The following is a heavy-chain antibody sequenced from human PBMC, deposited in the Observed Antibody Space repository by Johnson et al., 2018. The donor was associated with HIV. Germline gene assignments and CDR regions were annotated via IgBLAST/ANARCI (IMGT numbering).Heavy chain of an antibody. J-gene: IGHJ3*02. V-gene: IGHV3-15*01. CDR1: GFTFSNAW. CDR3: AKDMFRWELLDGDTFGI. CDR2: IKSKTDGGTT. D-gene: IGHD1-26*01. Sequence: VQLVESGGGLVQPGGSLRLSCAASGFTFSNAWMSWVRQAPGKGLEWVGRIKSKTDGGTTDYAAPVKGRFTISRDESKNTLYLQMNSMRAEDTAVYYCAKDMFRWELLDGDTFGIWGQGTMVTVSS.